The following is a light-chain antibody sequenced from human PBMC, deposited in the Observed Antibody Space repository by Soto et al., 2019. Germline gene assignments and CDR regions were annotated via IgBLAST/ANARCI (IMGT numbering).Light chain of an antibody. J-gene: IGKJ1*01. CDR1: QSVSSN. CDR3: QQYNNWPRT. CDR2: GGS. Sequence: EIVMTQSPAPLSVSPGERATLSCRASQSVSSNLAWDQQKFGQAPRLLIYGGSTRATCIPARFSGSGSGTEFTLTISSLQSEDLAVYYCQQYNNWPRTFGQGTKVEIK. V-gene: IGKV3-15*01.